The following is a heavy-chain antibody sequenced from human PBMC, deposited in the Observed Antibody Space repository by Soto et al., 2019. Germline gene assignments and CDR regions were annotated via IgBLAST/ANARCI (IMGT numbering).Heavy chain of an antibody. Sequence: GGSLRLSCAASGFTFSTYAIHWVRQAPGKGLEWVAVISHDGSDKYYADSVKGRFTISRDNSKNTVNLQVNSLRAEDTAVYYCAREYYSGSGSYYAYWGQGTLVTVSS. CDR3: AREYYSGSGSYYAY. V-gene: IGHV3-30-3*01. CDR1: GFTFSTYA. D-gene: IGHD3-10*01. J-gene: IGHJ4*02. CDR2: ISHDGSDK.